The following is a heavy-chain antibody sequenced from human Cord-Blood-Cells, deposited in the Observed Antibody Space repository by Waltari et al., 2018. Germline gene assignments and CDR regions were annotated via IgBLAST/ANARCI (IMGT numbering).Heavy chain of an antibody. CDR1: GFLFSIRW. CDR3: ARSPMYSSGWLNY. CDR2: IKQDGSEK. V-gene: IGHV3-7*01. Sequence: EVQLVESGGALVHPGGSLILSCAAAGFLFSIRWMCWVRQAPGKGLEWVANIKQDGSEKYYVASVKGRFTISRDNAKNSLYLQMNILRAEDTAVYYCARSPMYSSGWLNYWGQGTLVTVSS. J-gene: IGHJ4*02. D-gene: IGHD6-19*01.